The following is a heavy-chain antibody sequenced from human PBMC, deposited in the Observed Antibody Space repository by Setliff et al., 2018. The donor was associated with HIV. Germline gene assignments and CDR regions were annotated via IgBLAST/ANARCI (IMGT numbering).Heavy chain of an antibody. CDR2: ISGYNGNT. J-gene: IGHJ4*02. V-gene: IGHV1-18*01. CDR3: ARHDILTGYFTYFEY. Sequence: ASVKVSCKASGYTFTYYGISWVRQAPGQGLEWRGWISGYNGNTNLAQKLQGRVTLTTDTSTSTAYMELRSLRPDDPAVYYCARHDILTGYFTYFEYWGQGTLVTVSS. D-gene: IGHD3-9*01. CDR1: GYTFTYYG.